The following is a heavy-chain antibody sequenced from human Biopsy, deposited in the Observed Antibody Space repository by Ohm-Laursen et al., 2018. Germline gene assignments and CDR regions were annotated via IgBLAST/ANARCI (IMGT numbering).Heavy chain of an antibody. V-gene: IGHV3-21*01. D-gene: IGHD6-6*01. J-gene: IGHJ6*02. CDR1: GSSVSSYD. CDR2: ISETSSHI. Sequence: SLRLSCAASGSSVSSYDMNWVRQAPGKGLEWISYISETSSHIYDADSVRGRFTVARDIAKNSPYLQLNSLRVEDTAVYYCARDSSRRAREGGMDVWGQGTTVTVSS. CDR3: ARDSSRRAREGGMDV.